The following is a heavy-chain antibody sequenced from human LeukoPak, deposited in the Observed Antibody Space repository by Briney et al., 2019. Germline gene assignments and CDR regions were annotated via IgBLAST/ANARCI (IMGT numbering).Heavy chain of an antibody. CDR3: ARGATFRGTYYMDV. Sequence: SETLSLTCIVSGGPISTHYWSWSRQPPGKGLEWIGYNDYSGSTNYNPSLKSRVTISIDTSKNQFSLKLNSVTAADTAVYYCARGATFRGTYYMDVWGKGTTVTVSS. D-gene: IGHD3-10*01. J-gene: IGHJ6*03. CDR1: GGPISTHY. CDR2: NDYSGST. V-gene: IGHV4-59*11.